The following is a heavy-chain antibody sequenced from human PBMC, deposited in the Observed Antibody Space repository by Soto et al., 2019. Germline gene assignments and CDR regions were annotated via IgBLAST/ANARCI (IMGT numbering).Heavy chain of an antibody. CDR2: IYYSGST. D-gene: IGHD5-18*01. CDR3: ARDSYNFDD. Sequence: PSKTRSLTCTVAGGSIRSYYWSWIRQPPGKGLEWIGYIYYSGSTDYNPSLKSRVTISVDTSKNQFSLKLRSVTAADTAVYYFARDSYNFDDWGQGILVTAP. J-gene: IGHJ4*02. CDR1: GGSIRSYY. V-gene: IGHV4-59*01.